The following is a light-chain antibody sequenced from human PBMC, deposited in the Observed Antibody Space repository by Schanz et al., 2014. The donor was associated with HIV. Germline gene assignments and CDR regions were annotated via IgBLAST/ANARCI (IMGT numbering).Light chain of an antibody. V-gene: IGLV2-14*01. Sequence: QSALTQPASVSGSPGQSITISCTGTSSDVGGYNYVSWYQQHPGKAPKLMIYDVSNRPSGVSNRFSGSKSGNTASLTISGLQAEDEADYYCSSYTSXSTVFGGGTKLTVL. J-gene: IGLJ3*02. CDR3: SSYTSXSTV. CDR1: SSDVGGYNY. CDR2: DVS.